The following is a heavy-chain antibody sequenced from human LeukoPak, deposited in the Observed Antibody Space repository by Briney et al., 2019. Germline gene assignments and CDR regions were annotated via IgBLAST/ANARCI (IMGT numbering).Heavy chain of an antibody. CDR3: ARDRVTMVRGVPYYYYYGMDV. J-gene: IGHJ6*04. CDR1: GFTFSSYS. CDR2: ISSSSSYI. Sequence: GGSLRLSCAASGFTFSSYSMNWVRQAPGKGLEWVSSISSSSSYIYYADSVKGRFTISRDNAKSSLYLQMNSLRAEDTAVYYCARDRVTMVRGVPYYYYYGMDVWGKGTTVTVSS. D-gene: IGHD3-10*01. V-gene: IGHV3-21*01.